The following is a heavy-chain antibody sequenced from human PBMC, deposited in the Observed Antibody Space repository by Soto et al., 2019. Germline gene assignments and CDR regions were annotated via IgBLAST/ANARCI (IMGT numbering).Heavy chain of an antibody. CDR3: ARGHCSGGSCYWFDP. CDR2: IIPIFGTA. Sequence: ASVKVSCKASGGTFSSYAISWVRQAPGQGLEWMGGIIPIFGTANYAQKFQGRVTITADESTSTAYMELSSLRSEDTAVYYCARGHCSGGSCYWFDPWGQGTLVTVSS. V-gene: IGHV1-69*13. CDR1: GGTFSSYA. J-gene: IGHJ5*02. D-gene: IGHD2-15*01.